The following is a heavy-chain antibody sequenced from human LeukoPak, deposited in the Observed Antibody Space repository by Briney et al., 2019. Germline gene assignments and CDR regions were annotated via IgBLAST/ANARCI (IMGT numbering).Heavy chain of an antibody. Sequence: SSETLSLTCAVYGGSFSGYYWSWIRQPPGKGLERIGEINHSGSTNYNPSLKSRVTISVDTSKNQFSLKLSSVTAADTAVYYCARGGYCSSTSCYKFDYWGQGTLVTVSS. J-gene: IGHJ4*02. D-gene: IGHD2-2*02. CDR3: ARGGYCSSTSCYKFDY. CDR2: INHSGST. CDR1: GGSFSGYY. V-gene: IGHV4-34*01.